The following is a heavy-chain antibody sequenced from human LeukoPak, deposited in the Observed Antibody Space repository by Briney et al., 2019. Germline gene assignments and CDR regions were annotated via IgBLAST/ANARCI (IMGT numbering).Heavy chain of an antibody. CDR1: GFTFSSYA. CDR2: ISSNGGST. CDR3: ARELATGRAQSWFDP. D-gene: IGHD6-13*01. Sequence: GGSLRLSCAASGFTFSSYAMHWVRQAPGKGLEYVSAISSNGGSTYYANSVKGRFTISRDNSKNTLYLQMGSLRAEDMAVYYCARELATGRAQSWFDPWGQGTLVTVSS. J-gene: IGHJ5*02. V-gene: IGHV3-64*01.